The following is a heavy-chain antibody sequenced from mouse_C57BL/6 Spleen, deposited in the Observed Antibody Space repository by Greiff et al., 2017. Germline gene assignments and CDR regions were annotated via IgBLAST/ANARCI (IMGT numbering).Heavy chain of an antibody. CDR3: ARPSEYDYDWAMDY. J-gene: IGHJ4*01. D-gene: IGHD2-4*01. CDR1: GYTFTSYG. V-gene: IGHV1-81*01. CDR2: IYPRSGNT. Sequence: QVQLKQSGSELARPGASVKLSCKASGYTFTSYGISWVKQRTGQGLEWIGEIYPRSGNTYYNEKFKGKATLTADKSSSTAYMELRSLTSEDSAVYFCARPSEYDYDWAMDYWGQGTSVTVSS.